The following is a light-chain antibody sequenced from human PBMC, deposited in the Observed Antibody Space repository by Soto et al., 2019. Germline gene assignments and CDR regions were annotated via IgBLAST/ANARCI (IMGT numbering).Light chain of an antibody. CDR3: QPTNSAPHT. V-gene: IGKV1-39*01. CDR1: QSLSSL. J-gene: IGKJ3*01. Sequence: DIQMTQSPSTLSASVGDRVTITCQASQSLSSLLHWYQQRPGKAPQLLIYGASTFQSGVPSRCSGSGSRADFTLTISSLQPEDFATYYFQPTNSAPHTFGPGT. CDR2: GAS.